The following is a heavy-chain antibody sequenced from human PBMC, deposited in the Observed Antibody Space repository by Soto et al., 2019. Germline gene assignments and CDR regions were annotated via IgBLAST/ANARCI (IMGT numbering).Heavy chain of an antibody. CDR3: ARDRTAMASLYYYYYYGMDV. V-gene: IGHV1-18*01. J-gene: IGHJ6*02. D-gene: IGHD5-18*01. CDR1: GYTITSYG. CDR2: ISAYNGNT. Sequence: GASVKLSCKASGYTITSYGSSWVRQAPGQGLEWMGWISAYNGNTNYAQKLQGRVTMTTDTSTSTAYMELRSLRSDDTAVYYCARDRTAMASLYYYYYYGMDVWGQGTTVTVSS.